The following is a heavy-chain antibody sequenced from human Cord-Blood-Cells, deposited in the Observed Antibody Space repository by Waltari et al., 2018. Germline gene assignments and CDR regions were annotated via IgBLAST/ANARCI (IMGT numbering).Heavy chain of an antibody. CDR1: GGSISRSSYY. J-gene: IGHJ2*01. CDR2: IYYSGGT. Sequence: QLQLQESGPGLVKPSETLSLTCTVSGGSISRSSYYWGWIRQPPGEGLAWIGSIYYSGGTYYNPALKSRVTISVDTSKNQFSLKLSSVTAADTAVYYCARHLTSSSWYGWYFDLWGRGTLVTVSS. V-gene: IGHV4-39*01. D-gene: IGHD6-13*01. CDR3: ARHLTSSSWYGWYFDL.